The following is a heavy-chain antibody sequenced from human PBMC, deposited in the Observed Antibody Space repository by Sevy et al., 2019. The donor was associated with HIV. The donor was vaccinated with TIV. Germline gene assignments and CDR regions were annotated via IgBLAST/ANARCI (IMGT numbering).Heavy chain of an antibody. CDR2: IKADGSDK. Sequence: GGSLRLSCAASGFTFSANWMNWVRQAPGKGLEWVANIKADGSDKHYVDSVEGRFTISRDNAKNLLFLKMNSLRVEDTAVYYCAHGTFGRFESWGQGTLVTVSS. D-gene: IGHD3-16*01. CDR3: AHGTFGRFES. J-gene: IGHJ4*02. V-gene: IGHV3-7*01. CDR1: GFTFSANW.